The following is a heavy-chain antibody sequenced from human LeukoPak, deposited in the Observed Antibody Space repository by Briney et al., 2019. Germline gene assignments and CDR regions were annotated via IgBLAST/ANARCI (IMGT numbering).Heavy chain of an antibody. Sequence: PSETLSLTCTVSGGSISTSNYYWGRIRQPPGKGLEWIGNIFYSGSTYYSPSLKSRVTISLDTSRNQFSLKLNSVTAADTAVYYCARGITGTTGRVRWFDPWGQGTLVTVSS. D-gene: IGHD1-20*01. CDR1: GGSISTSNYY. CDR3: ARGITGTTGRVRWFDP. CDR2: IFYSGST. J-gene: IGHJ5*02. V-gene: IGHV4-39*07.